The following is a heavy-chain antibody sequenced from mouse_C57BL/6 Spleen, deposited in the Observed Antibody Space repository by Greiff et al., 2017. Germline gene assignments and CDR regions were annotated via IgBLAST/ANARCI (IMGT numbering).Heavy chain of an antibody. Sequence: EVQLQESGPGLVKPSQSLSLTCSVTGYSITSGYYWNWIRQFPGNKLEWMGYISYDGSNNYNPSLKNRISITRDTSKNQFFLKLNSVTTEDTATYYCARKGDGNYEDYAMDYWGQGTSVTVSS. CDR2: ISYDGSN. CDR1: GYSITSGYY. V-gene: IGHV3-6*01. CDR3: ARKGDGNYEDYAMDY. D-gene: IGHD2-1*01. J-gene: IGHJ4*01.